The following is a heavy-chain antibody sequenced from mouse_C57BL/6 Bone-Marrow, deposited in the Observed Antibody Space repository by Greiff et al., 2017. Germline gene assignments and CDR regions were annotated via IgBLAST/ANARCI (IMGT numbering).Heavy chain of an antibody. CDR3: TGGGAMDY. CDR1: GFNIKDDY. CDR2: IDPENGDT. V-gene: IGHV14-4*01. Sequence: EVKLMESGAELVRPGASVKLSCTASGFNIKDDYMHWVKQRPEQGLEWIGWIDPENGDTEYASKFQGKANITADTSSNTAYLQLSSLTSEDTSVYYCTGGGAMDYWGQGTSVTVSS. J-gene: IGHJ4*01.